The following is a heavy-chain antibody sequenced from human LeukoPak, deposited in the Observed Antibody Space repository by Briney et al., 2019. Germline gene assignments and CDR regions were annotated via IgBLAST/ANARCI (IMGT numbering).Heavy chain of an antibody. J-gene: IGHJ5*02. CDR1: GGTFSSYT. V-gene: IGHV1-69*01. Sequence: SVKVSCKASGGTFSSYTISWVRQAPGQGLEWMGGIIPIFGTANYAQKFQGRVTITADESTSTAYMELSSLRSEDTAVYYCARCHSSSWKENWFDPWGQGTLVTVSS. CDR3: ARCHSSSWKENWFDP. D-gene: IGHD6-13*01. CDR2: IIPIFGTA.